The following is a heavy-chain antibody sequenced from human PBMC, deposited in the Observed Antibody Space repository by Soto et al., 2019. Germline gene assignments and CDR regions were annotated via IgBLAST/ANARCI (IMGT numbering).Heavy chain of an antibody. V-gene: IGHV4-39*01. J-gene: IGHJ6*03. Sequence: SETLSLTCTVSGGSISSSSYYWGWIRQPPGKGLEWIGSIYYSGSTYYNPSLKSRVTISVDTSKNQFSLKLSSVTAADPAVYYCARPSRGGSSTQPPYYYYMDVWGKGTTVTVSS. D-gene: IGHD2-15*01. CDR3: ARPSRGGSSTQPPYYYYMDV. CDR1: GGSISSSSYY. CDR2: IYYSGST.